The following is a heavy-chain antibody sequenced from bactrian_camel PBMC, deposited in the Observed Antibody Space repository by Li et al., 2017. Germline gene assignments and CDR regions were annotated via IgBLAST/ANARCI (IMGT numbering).Heavy chain of an antibody. D-gene: IGHD6*01. V-gene: IGHV3S53*01. Sequence: QVQLVESGGGSVQAGGSLRLSCAASGDIDSTSCMGWFRQAPGKEREGVAVMYGGGTTRYADSVKGRFTISSGDAENTLYLQMNSLKPEDTAMYYCAADGRNGGSWYHCRDVTQFYYSGQGTQVTVS. CDR3: AADGRNGGSWYHCRDVTQFYY. CDR2: MYGGGTT. CDR1: GDIDSTSC. J-gene: IGHJ4*01.